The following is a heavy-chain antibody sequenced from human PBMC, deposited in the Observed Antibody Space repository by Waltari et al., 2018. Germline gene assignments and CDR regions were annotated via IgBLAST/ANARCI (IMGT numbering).Heavy chain of an antibody. Sequence: QVNLVESGGGVVQPGGSLSLSCAASGFPFRHFGMHWVRQAPGKGLEWVALIWFDGSDKFYADSVRGRFTISRDNSARTLYLDMDSLRLDDTAMYYCAKDAFGNTYLDFWGQGTLVTVSS. CDR3: AKDAFGNTYLDF. J-gene: IGHJ4*02. CDR1: GFPFRHFG. CDR2: IWFDGSDK. V-gene: IGHV3-30*02. D-gene: IGHD2-2*02.